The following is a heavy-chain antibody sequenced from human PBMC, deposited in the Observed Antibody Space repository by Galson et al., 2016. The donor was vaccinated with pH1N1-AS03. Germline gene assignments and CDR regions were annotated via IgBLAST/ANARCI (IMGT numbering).Heavy chain of an antibody. Sequence: LSLTCTVSGGSINSYYWTWIRQPPGKGLEWIGQIYYAGDIIYTPSLRSRVTISVDTSKNQLSLSLSSVTAADTAVYYCGRHLRNSYSMDVWGQGTTVTVSS. CDR2: IYYAGDI. V-gene: IGHV4-59*08. J-gene: IGHJ6*02. CDR1: GGSINSYY. CDR3: GRHLRNSYSMDV. D-gene: IGHD2-21*01.